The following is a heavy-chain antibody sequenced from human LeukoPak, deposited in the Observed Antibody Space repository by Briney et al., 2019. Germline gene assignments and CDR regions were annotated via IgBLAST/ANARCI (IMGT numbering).Heavy chain of an antibody. V-gene: IGHV3-30-3*01. CDR1: GFTFSSYA. Sequence: PGRSLRLSCAASGFTFSSYAVHWVRQAPGKGLEWVAVISYDGSNKYYADSVKGRFTISRDNSKNTLYLQMNSLRAEDTAVYYCARAREYSSSEDLGYWGQGTLVTVSS. CDR3: ARAREYSSSEDLGY. J-gene: IGHJ4*02. CDR2: ISYDGSNK. D-gene: IGHD6-6*01.